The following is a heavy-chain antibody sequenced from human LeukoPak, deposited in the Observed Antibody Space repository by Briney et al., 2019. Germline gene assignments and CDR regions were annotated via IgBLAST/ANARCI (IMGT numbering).Heavy chain of an antibody. Sequence: ASVTVSCKASGYTFTGYYMHWVRQAPGQGLEWMGWINPNSGGTNYAQKFQGRVTMTRDTSISTAYMELSRLRSDDTAVHYCARRSTMVRGVGFDPWGQGTLVTVSS. CDR1: GYTFTGYY. J-gene: IGHJ5*02. CDR2: INPNSGGT. CDR3: ARRSTMVRGVGFDP. V-gene: IGHV1-2*02. D-gene: IGHD3-10*01.